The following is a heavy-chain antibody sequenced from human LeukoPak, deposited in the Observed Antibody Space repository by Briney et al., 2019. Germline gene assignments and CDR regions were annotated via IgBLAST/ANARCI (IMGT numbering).Heavy chain of an antibody. Sequence: AASVKVSCKASGYTFTSYDINWVRQATGQGLEWMGWMNPNSGNTGYAQKFQGRVTITRNTSISTAYMELSSLRSEDTAVYYCAKDSLYYYDSSGYYRPDYWGQGTLVTVSS. CDR1: GYTFTSYD. CDR3: AKDSLYYYDSSGYYRPDY. D-gene: IGHD3-22*01. J-gene: IGHJ4*02. V-gene: IGHV1-8*03. CDR2: MNPNSGNT.